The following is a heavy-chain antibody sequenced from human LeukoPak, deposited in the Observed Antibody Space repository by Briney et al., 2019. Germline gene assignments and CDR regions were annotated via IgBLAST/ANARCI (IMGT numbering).Heavy chain of an antibody. D-gene: IGHD3-22*01. CDR2: ISGSGRNT. Sequence: GGSLRLSCAASGFPFSNYAMTWVRQAPGKGLEWVSLISGSGRNTYYADSVKGRFTISRDNSKNTLYVQVNSLGTEDTAAYYCAKGSYYDSSGSFYFDYWGQGTLVTVSS. J-gene: IGHJ4*02. CDR3: AKGSYYDSSGSFYFDY. CDR1: GFPFSNYA. V-gene: IGHV3-23*01.